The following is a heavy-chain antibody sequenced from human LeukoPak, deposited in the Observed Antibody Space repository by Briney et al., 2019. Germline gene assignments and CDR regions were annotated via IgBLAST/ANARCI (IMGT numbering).Heavy chain of an antibody. J-gene: IGHJ3*02. D-gene: IGHD3-10*01. V-gene: IGHV4-61*01. CDR2: IYYSGST. CDR1: GYSISSGYY. Sequence: PSETLSLTCTVSGYSISSGYYWSWIRQPPGKGLEWIGYIYYSGSTNYNPSLKSRVTISVDTSKNQFSLKLSSVTAADTAVYYCARMAGFGERSGDAFDIWGQGTMVTVSS. CDR3: ARMAGFGERSGDAFDI.